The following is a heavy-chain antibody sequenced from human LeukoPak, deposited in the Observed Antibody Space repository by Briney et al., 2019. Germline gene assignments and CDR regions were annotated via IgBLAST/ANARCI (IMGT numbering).Heavy chain of an antibody. CDR3: ASEFYEPFGY. V-gene: IGHV1-2*02. Sequence: GASVKVSCKSTGYTYTGYHMHWVRQAGGQGRAGMGWINPNSGGTNYAQKFQDRVIITRDTSISTAYMELSRLRSDDTAVYYGASEFYEPFGYWGQGTLVTVSS. J-gene: IGHJ4*02. CDR2: INPNSGGT. CDR1: GYTYTGYH. D-gene: IGHD3-16*01.